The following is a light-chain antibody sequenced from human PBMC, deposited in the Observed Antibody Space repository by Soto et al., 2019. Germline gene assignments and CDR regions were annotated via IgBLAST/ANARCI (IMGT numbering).Light chain of an antibody. CDR1: SIAVGNYKY. J-gene: IGLJ3*02. CDR2: EVS. V-gene: IGLV2-8*01. CDR3: SSYAGSNLWV. Sequence: QSVLTQSPSASGSPGQSVTISCTGTSIAVGNYKYVSWNQQHPGKAPKLMIYEVSKRPSGVPDRFSGSKSGNTASLTVSGLQVEDEADYYCSSYAGSNLWVFGGGTKVTVL.